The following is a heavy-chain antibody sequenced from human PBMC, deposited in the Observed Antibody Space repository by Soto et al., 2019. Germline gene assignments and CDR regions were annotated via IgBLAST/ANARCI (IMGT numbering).Heavy chain of an antibody. D-gene: IGHD1-26*01. Sequence: GASVKVSCKASGYTFTGHCIHWVRQAPEQGPEWMGEIGPGSGATRYAQRFQGRVTMTRDMSITTVYMELNNLSPDDTAVYYCGRGRSGQIVVFYWGQGTPVTVSS. V-gene: IGHV1-2*02. J-gene: IGHJ4*02. CDR1: GYTFTGHC. CDR3: GRGRSGQIVVFY. CDR2: IGPGSGAT.